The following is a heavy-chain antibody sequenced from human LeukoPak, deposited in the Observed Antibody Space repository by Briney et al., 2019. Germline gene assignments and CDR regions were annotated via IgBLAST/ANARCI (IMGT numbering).Heavy chain of an antibody. V-gene: IGHV3-33*01. D-gene: IGHD5-24*01. J-gene: IGHJ4*02. CDR1: GFTFSGCG. CDR2: IWYDGSNK. Sequence: SGGSLRLSCAASGFTFSGCGMHWVRQAPGKGLEWVAVIWYDGSNKYYADSVKGRFTISRDDSKNTLYLQMNSLRVEDTAVYYCARDRGEMATDYWGQGTLVTVSS. CDR3: ARDRGEMATDY.